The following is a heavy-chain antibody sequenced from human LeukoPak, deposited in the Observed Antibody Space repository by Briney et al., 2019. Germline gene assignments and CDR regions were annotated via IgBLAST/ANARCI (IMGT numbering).Heavy chain of an antibody. Sequence: PGGSLRLSCAASGFTFSSYAMSWVRQAPGKGLEWVSAISGSGGSTYYADSVKGRFTISRDNSKNTLYLQMNSLRVEDTAVYYCAKDQAVSGSYPDWFDPWGQGTLVTVSS. CDR2: ISGSGGST. J-gene: IGHJ5*02. CDR1: GFTFSSYA. V-gene: IGHV3-23*01. CDR3: AKDQAVSGSYPDWFDP. D-gene: IGHD1-26*01.